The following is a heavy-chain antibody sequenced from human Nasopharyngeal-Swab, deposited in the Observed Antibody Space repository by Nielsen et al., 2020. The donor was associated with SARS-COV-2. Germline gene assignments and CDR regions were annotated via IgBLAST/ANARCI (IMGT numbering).Heavy chain of an antibody. Sequence: ASVKVSCKVSGYTLTELSMHWVRQAPGKGLEWMGGFDPEDGETIYAQKFQGRVTMTEDTSTDTAYMELSSLRSEDTAVYYCATGIVAVPAAMKAWAYYYYGMDVWGQGTTVTVSS. CDR1: GYTLTELS. CDR2: FDPEDGET. V-gene: IGHV1-24*01. J-gene: IGHJ6*02. D-gene: IGHD2-2*01. CDR3: ATGIVAVPAAMKAWAYYYYGMDV.